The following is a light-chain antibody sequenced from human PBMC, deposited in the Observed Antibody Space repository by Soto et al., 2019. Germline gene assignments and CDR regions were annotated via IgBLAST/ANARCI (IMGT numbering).Light chain of an antibody. Sequence: QSVLTQPPSVSGAPGQRVTISCTGSSSNFGAGNDVQWYQQLPGTAPKLLIFGNNNRPSGVPDRFSGSKSGTSASLAISWLQAEDEADYYCQSYDSSLRGYVFGTGTKLTVL. V-gene: IGLV1-40*01. CDR2: GNN. CDR1: SSNFGAGND. CDR3: QSYDSSLRGYV. J-gene: IGLJ1*01.